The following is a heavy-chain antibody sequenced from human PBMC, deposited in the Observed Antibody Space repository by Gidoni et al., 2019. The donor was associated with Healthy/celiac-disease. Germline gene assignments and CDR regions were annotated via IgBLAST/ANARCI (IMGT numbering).Heavy chain of an antibody. V-gene: IGHV1-69*04. CDR1: GVTFSSYA. J-gene: IGHJ4*02. CDR3: ARCYYYDSSGYQMYYFDY. Sequence: QVQLVQSGAEVKKPGSSVKVSCKASGVTFSSYAISWVRQAPGQGLEWMGRIIPILGIANYAQKFQGRVTITADKSTSTAYMELSSLRSEDTAVYYCARCYYYDSSGYQMYYFDYWGQGTLVTVSS. D-gene: IGHD3-22*01. CDR2: IIPILGIA.